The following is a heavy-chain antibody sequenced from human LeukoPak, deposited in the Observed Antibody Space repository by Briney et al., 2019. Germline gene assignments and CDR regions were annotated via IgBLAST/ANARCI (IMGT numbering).Heavy chain of an antibody. CDR1: GYTFTGYY. V-gene: IGHV1-2*02. CDR3: ARDLRMGYCSGGSCYPGAY. Sequence: ASVKVSCKASGYTFTGYYMHWVRQAPGQGLEWMGWINPNSGGTNYAQEFQGRVTMTRDTSISTAYMELSRLRSDDTAVYYCARDLRMGYCSGGSCYPGAYWGQGTLVTVSS. CDR2: INPNSGGT. D-gene: IGHD2-15*01. J-gene: IGHJ4*02.